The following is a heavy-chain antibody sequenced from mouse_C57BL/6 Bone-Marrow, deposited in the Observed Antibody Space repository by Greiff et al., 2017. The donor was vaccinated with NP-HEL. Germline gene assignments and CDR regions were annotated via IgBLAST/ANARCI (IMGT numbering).Heavy chain of an antibody. CDR2: INPYNGGT. J-gene: IGHJ3*01. V-gene: IGHV1-19*01. Sequence: EVKLMESGPVLVKPGASVKMSCKASGYTFTDYYMNWVKQSHGKSLEWIGVINPYNGGTSYNQKFKGKATLTVDKSSSTAYMELNSLTSEDSAVYYCASYYGGYWGQGTLVTVSA. CDR3: ASYYGGY. CDR1: GYTFTDYY. D-gene: IGHD1-1*01.